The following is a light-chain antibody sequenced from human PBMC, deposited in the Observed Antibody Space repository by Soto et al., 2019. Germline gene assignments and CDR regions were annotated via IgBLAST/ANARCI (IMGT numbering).Light chain of an antibody. CDR1: HSVSSSY. CDR3: QQYGSSPPYT. V-gene: IGKV3-20*01. J-gene: IGKJ2*01. Sequence: EIVLTQSPGTLSLSPGERATLSCRASHSVSSSYLAWYQQKPGQAPRLLIYGASSRATGIPDRFSGSGSGTDFTITINGAEPEDFAVYYCQQYGSSPPYTFGQGTKLEIK. CDR2: GAS.